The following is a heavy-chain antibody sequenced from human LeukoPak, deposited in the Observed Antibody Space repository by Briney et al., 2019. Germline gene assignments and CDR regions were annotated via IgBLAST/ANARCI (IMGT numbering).Heavy chain of an antibody. V-gene: IGHV4-30-4*08. CDR1: GGSISSGDYY. J-gene: IGHJ4*02. CDR2: IYYSGST. D-gene: IGHD2-21*02. CDR3: ARGHSSVVTAIPYYFDY. Sequence: SETLSLTCTVSGGSISSGDYYWNWIRQPPGKGLEWIGYIYYSGSTYYNPSLKSRVTISVDTSKNQFSLKLSSVTAADTAVYYCARGHSSVVTAIPYYFDYWGRGTLDTVSS.